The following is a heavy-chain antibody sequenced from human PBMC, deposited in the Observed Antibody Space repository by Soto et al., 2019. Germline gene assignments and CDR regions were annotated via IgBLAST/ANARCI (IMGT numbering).Heavy chain of an antibody. J-gene: IGHJ5*02. CDR3: AREGGSETLQPSYNWFDT. Sequence: ASVKVSCKASGYTFTDYHIHWVRQAPGQGLEFMGWINANNGGAGSAQQFQGRVTVTRDTSITTVYMELSNLRSDDTAVYYCAREGGSETLQPSYNWFDTWGQGTLVTVS. V-gene: IGHV1-2*02. CDR1: GYTFTDYH. CDR2: INANNGGA. D-gene: IGHD6-25*01.